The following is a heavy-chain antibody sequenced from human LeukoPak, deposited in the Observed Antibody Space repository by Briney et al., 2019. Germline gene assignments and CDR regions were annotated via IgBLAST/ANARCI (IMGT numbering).Heavy chain of an antibody. CDR1: GGSVMSYY. J-gene: IGHJ4*02. CDR3: ARSGGWYTATILGYFFDY. CDR2: TYSNGST. Sequence: PSETLSLTCSVSGGSVMSYYWSWIRQPPGKGLEWLGYTYSNGSTNFHPSPKSRLTISVDTSKNQISLKLTSVTVADTAVYYCARSGGWYTATILGYFFDYWGQGALVTVSS. V-gene: IGHV4-59*02. D-gene: IGHD5-12*01.